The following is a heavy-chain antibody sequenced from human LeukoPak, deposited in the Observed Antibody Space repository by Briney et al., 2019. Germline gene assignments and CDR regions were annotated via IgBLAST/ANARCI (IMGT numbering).Heavy chain of an antibody. CDR3: ARAAATLDDAFDI. Sequence: PSETLSLTCTVSGGSISSGGYYWSWIRQPPGKGLEWIGYIYHSGSTYYNPSLKSRVTISVDRSKNQFSLKLSSVTAADTAVYYCARAAATLDDAFDIWGQGTMVTVSS. J-gene: IGHJ3*02. CDR2: IYHSGST. CDR1: GGSISSGGYY. D-gene: IGHD2-15*01. V-gene: IGHV4-30-2*01.